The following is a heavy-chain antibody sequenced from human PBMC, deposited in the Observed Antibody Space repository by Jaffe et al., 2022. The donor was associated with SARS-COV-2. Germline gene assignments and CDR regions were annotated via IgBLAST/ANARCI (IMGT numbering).Heavy chain of an antibody. J-gene: IGHJ4*02. V-gene: IGHV3-30*18. D-gene: IGHD1-1*01. CDR2: ISSDGDKK. Sequence: QVQLVESGGGVVQPGRSLRLSCAASGFTFSNYGFHWVRHAPGKGLEWVAVISSDGDKKYSADSVKGRFIISRDNSKNTLYLQMNSLRDEDTAIYYCAKGMRNLDYWGQGILVTVSS. CDR3: AKGMRNLDY. CDR1: GFTFSNYG.